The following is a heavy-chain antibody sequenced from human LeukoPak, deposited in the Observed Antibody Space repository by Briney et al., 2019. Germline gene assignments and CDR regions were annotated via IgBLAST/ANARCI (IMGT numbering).Heavy chain of an antibody. J-gene: IGHJ4*02. CDR1: GFTFSSYS. Sequence: GGSLRLSCAASGFTFSSYSMNWVRQAPGKGLEWVSSISSSSSYIYYADSVKGRFTISRDNAKNSLYLQMNSLRAEDTAVYYCARSDEQWLVEPFFDYWDQGTLVTVSS. CDR3: ARSDEQWLVEPFFDY. D-gene: IGHD6-19*01. V-gene: IGHV3-21*01. CDR2: ISSSSSYI.